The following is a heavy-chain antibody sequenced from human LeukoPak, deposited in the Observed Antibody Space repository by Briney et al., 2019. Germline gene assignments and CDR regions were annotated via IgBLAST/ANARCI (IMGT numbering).Heavy chain of an antibody. CDR2: ISGSGGST. Sequence: GGSLRLSCAASGFTLSSYAMSWVRQAPGKGREWVSAISGSGGSTYYADSVKGRFTISRDNSKNTLYLQMNSLRAEDTAVYYCASLEWLSFPDYWGQGTLVTVSS. V-gene: IGHV3-23*01. CDR1: GFTLSSYA. D-gene: IGHD3-3*01. J-gene: IGHJ4*02. CDR3: ASLEWLSFPDY.